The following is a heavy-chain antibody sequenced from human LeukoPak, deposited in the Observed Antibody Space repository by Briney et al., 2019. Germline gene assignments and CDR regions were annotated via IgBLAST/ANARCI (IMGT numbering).Heavy chain of an antibody. J-gene: IGHJ4*02. CDR3: ARDQSRDIRVDFDY. V-gene: IGHV1-3*01. CDR1: GGTFSSYA. D-gene: IGHD2-15*01. CDR2: IDGGNGDT. Sequence: ASVKVSCKASGGTFSSYAIHWVRQAPGQRFEWMGWIDGGNGDTRFSQKFQDRVSFTRDTFATTVYMEVTSLRSEDTAVYYCARDQSRDIRVDFDYWGQGTLVTVSS.